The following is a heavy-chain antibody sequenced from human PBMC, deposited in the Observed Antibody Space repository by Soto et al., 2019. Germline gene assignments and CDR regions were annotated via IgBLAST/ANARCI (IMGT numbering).Heavy chain of an antibody. V-gene: IGHV3-53*01. Sequence: PGGSLRLSCAASGFSVSRSYMSWVRQAPGKGLEWVAIIYRGGSTSNAASVKGRFTISRDNSENTVYLQMNSLRAGDTAVYYCARDMGYWGQGTLVTVSS. J-gene: IGHJ4*02. CDR2: IYRGGST. CDR3: ARDMGY. CDR1: GFSVSRSY. D-gene: IGHD3-10*01.